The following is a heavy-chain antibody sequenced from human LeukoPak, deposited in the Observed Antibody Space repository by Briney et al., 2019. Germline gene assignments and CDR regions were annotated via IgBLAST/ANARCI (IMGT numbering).Heavy chain of an antibody. D-gene: IGHD5-18*01. J-gene: IGHJ4*02. Sequence: SETLSLTCAVSGVSISSGGSPWSWIRQPPGKGLEWIGYIYHSGSTYYSPSLKSRVTISIDRPKNEFSLKLTSVTAADTAVYYCARGDTAMGIFDYWGQGTLVTVSS. V-gene: IGHV4-30-2*01. CDR1: GVSISSGGSP. CDR3: ARGDTAMGIFDY. CDR2: IYHSGST.